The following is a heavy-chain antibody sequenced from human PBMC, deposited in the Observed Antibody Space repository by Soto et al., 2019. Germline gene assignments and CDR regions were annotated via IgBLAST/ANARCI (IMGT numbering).Heavy chain of an antibody. D-gene: IGHD3-22*01. CDR2: IWYDGSNK. Sequence: GGSLRLSCAASGFTFSSYGMHWVRQAPGKGLEWVAVIWYDGSNKYYADSVKGRFTISRDNSKNTLYLQMNSLRAEDTAVYYCARDNVTPEGSGFYYFDYRGQGTLVTVSS. CDR1: GFTFSSYG. CDR3: ARDNVTPEGSGFYYFDY. V-gene: IGHV3-33*01. J-gene: IGHJ4*02.